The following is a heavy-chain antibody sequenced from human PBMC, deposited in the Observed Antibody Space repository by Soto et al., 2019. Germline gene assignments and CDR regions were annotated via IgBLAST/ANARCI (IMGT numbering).Heavy chain of an antibody. D-gene: IGHD3-10*01. CDR2: INHSGST. CDR3: ARPLSGIFDY. CDR1: GGTFSGYD. J-gene: IGHJ4*02. Sequence: SGTLYLTCAAYGGTFSGYDRSWIRQPPGKGLEWIGEINHSGSTNYNPSLKSRVTISVDTSKNQFSLKLSSVTAADMAVYYCARPLSGIFDYWGQGTLVTVSS. V-gene: IGHV4-34*01.